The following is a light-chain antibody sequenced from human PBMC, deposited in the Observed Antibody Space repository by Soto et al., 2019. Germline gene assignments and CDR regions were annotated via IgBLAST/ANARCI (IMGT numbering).Light chain of an antibody. Sequence: EVVMTQSPATLSVSPGERATLSCRASESVRSYLAWYQQKPGQAPRLLIYGASTRATGIPARFSGSGSGTEFTLTISSQQSEDFAIYYCQQYNNWPPITFGQGTRLEIK. CDR2: GAS. V-gene: IGKV3-15*01. J-gene: IGKJ5*01. CDR1: ESVRSY. CDR3: QQYNNWPPIT.